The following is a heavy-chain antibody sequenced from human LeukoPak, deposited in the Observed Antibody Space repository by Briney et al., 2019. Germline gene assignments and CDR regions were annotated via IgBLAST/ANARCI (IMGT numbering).Heavy chain of an antibody. Sequence: SETPSLTCAVSGASISSGGYSWSWIRQPPGKGLEWIGYIDHSGSTFQTPSLKSRVTISLDKSKNQFSLKMSSVTAADTAVYYCARGSGSTFDGYYFDYWGQGTLVTVSS. V-gene: IGHV4-30-2*01. D-gene: IGHD6-13*01. CDR1: GASISSGGYS. CDR3: ARGSGSTFDGYYFDY. J-gene: IGHJ4*02. CDR2: IDHSGST.